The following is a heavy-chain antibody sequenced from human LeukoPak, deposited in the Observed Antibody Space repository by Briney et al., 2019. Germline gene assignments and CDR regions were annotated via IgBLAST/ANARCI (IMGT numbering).Heavy chain of an antibody. CDR2: IYYSVST. J-gene: IGHJ6*02. D-gene: IGHD2-8*01. CDR3: ARHVLGYYGMDV. V-gene: IGHV4-59*08. Sequence: PSETLSLTCTVSGGSISSYYWSWIRQPPGKGLEWIGYIYYSVSTNYNPSLKSRVTISVDTSKNQFSLKLSSVTAADTAVYYCARHVLGYYGMDVWGQGTTVTVSS. CDR1: GGSISSYY.